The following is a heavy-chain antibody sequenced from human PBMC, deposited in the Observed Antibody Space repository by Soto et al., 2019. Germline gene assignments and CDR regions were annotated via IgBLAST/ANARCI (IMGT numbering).Heavy chain of an antibody. CDR2: IWYVGSNK. J-gene: IGHJ6*02. Sequence: GGSLRLSCAASGFTFSSYGMHWVRQAPGKGLEWVAVIWYVGSNKYYADSVKGRFTISRDNSKNTLYLQMNSLRAEDTAVYYCARVDSSSWYSYYYYYGMDVWGQGTTVTVSS. CDR1: GFTFSSYG. CDR3: ARVDSSSWYSYYYYYGMDV. D-gene: IGHD6-13*01. V-gene: IGHV3-33*01.